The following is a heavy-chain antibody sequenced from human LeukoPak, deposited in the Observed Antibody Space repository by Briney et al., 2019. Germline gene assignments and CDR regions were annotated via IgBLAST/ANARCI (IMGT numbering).Heavy chain of an antibody. CDR3: ARDLPRGGSYYFDY. CDR1: GFTFSSYE. V-gene: IGHV3-48*03. Sequence: GGSLRLSXAASGFTFSSYEMNWVRQSPGKGLEWVSYISSSGSTIYYADSVRGRFTISRDNAKNSLYLQMNSLRAEDTAVYYCARDLPRGGSYYFDYWGQGTLVTVSS. D-gene: IGHD3-16*01. CDR2: ISSSGSTI. J-gene: IGHJ4*02.